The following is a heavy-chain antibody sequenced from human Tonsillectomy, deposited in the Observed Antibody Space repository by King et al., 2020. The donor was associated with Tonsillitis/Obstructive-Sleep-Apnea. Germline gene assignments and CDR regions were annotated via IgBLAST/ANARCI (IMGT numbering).Heavy chain of an antibody. CDR3: ARDWIGTDWFTDY. D-gene: IGHD3-9*01. CDR1: GGSVSSGNYY. CDR2: IYYSGST. V-gene: IGHV4-61*01. J-gene: IGHJ4*02. Sequence: QLQESGPGLVKPSETLSLTCTVSGGSVSSGNYYWSWIRQPPGKGLEWIGYIYYSGSTNHNPSLKSRVTISVDTSKNQFSLRLTSVTAADTAVYYCARDWIGTDWFTDYWGQGTLVTVSS.